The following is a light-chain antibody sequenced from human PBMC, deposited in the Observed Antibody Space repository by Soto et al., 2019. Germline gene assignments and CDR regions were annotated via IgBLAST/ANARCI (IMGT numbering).Light chain of an antibody. CDR2: KAS. V-gene: IGKV1-5*03. Sequence: DIQMTQSPSTLSASVGDRVTITCRASQSISSWLAWYQQKPGKAPKLLIYKASSLQSGVPSRFSGSGSGTEFTLTISSLQPDYFATYYCQQYNSYQYTFGQGTKLEIK. CDR1: QSISSW. J-gene: IGKJ2*01. CDR3: QQYNSYQYT.